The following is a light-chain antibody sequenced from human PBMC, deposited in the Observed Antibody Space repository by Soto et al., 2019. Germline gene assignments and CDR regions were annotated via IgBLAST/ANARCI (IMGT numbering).Light chain of an antibody. CDR2: GAS. CDR3: QYYYESSP. Sequence: EIVLTQSPGTLSLSPGERATLFCRASQSVSTNQLAWYQQKPGQAPRLLIYGASSRATGIADRFSGSGSGTDFTLTISRLEPEGFAVYYCQYYYESSPFGRGTKVDNK. CDR1: QSVSTNQ. V-gene: IGKV3-20*01. J-gene: IGKJ4*01.